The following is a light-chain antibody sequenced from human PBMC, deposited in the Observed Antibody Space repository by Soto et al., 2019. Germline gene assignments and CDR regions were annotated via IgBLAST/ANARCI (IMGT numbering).Light chain of an antibody. J-gene: IGKJ5*01. CDR1: QSDSSSY. CDR2: GAS. V-gene: IGKV3-20*01. CDR3: QQYGGSSLII. Sequence: ETVLTQSPGTLSLSPGERVTLSCRTSQSDSSSYLAWYQQKPGQAPRLLMYGASNRASGIPDRFSGSGSGTDFTLTISRLEPEDFAVYYCQQYGGSSLIIFGQGTRLVIK.